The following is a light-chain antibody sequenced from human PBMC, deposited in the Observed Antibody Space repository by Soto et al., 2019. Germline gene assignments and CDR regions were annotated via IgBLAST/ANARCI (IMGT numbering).Light chain of an antibody. CDR3: QQYVSSPYT. CDR1: QTVSSGH. V-gene: IGKV3-20*01. CDR2: GGT. J-gene: IGKJ2*01. Sequence: VLTQSPATLSLSPGERATLSCRASQTVSSGHLAWYQQKPGQAPRLLISGGTSRATGIPDRFSGSGSGTDLTLTVSRLEPEDFAVYYCQQYVSSPYTFG.